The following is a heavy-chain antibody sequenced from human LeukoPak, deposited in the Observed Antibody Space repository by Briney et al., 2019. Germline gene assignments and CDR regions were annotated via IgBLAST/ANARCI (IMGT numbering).Heavy chain of an antibody. Sequence: GSLRLSCVASGFTFNSYAITWVRQAPGKGLEWVSVISGSADRIYYADSVKGRFTISRDNSKNTLYLQMNSLRAEDTAVYYCARESQSAYYFDSSGYEDAFDIWGQGTMVTVSS. D-gene: IGHD3-22*01. V-gene: IGHV3-23*01. CDR1: GFTFNSYA. CDR2: ISGSADRI. CDR3: ARESQSAYYFDSSGYEDAFDI. J-gene: IGHJ3*02.